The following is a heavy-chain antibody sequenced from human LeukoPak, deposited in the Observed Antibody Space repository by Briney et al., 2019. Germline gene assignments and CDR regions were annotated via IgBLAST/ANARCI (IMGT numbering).Heavy chain of an antibody. Sequence: SETLSLTCTVSDYSISSSYHWGWIRQPPGKGLEWFGIIYHSGSTYYNPSLKSRVTISVDTSKNQFSLKLSSVTAADTAVYYCARVSGRFTWYFDLWGRGTLVTVSS. CDR2: IYHSGST. J-gene: IGHJ2*01. CDR3: ARVSGRFTWYFDL. CDR1: DYSISSSYH. V-gene: IGHV4-38-2*02.